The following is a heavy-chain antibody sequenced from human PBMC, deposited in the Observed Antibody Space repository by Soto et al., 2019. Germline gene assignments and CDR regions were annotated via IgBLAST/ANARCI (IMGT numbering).Heavy chain of an antibody. V-gene: IGHV3-30*18. J-gene: IGHJ4*02. CDR2: ISYDGSNK. CDR3: AKVPRQATWSGVYFDY. CDR1: GFTFSSYG. Sequence: QVQLVESGGGVVQPGRALRLSCAASGFTFSSYGMHWVRQAPGKGLEWVAVISYDGSNKYYADPVKGRFTISRDNSKNTMYLPMNRLRAEDTPRYCGAKVPRQATWSGVYFDYWGQGPLVTLSP. D-gene: IGHD1-26*01.